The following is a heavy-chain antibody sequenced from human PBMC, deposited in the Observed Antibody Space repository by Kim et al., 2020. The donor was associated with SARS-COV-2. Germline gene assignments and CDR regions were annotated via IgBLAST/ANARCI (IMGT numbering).Heavy chain of an antibody. J-gene: IGHJ4*02. CDR3: AKQWELRIYQLTWFDY. CDR1: GFTFSSYA. D-gene: IGHD1-26*01. V-gene: IGHV3-23*01. CDR2: ISGSGGST. Sequence: GGSLRLSCAASGFTFSSYAMSWVRQAPGKGLEWVSAISGSGGSTYYADSVKGRFTISRDNSKNTLYLQMNSLRAEDTAVYYCAKQWELRIYQLTWFDYWGQGTLVTVSS.